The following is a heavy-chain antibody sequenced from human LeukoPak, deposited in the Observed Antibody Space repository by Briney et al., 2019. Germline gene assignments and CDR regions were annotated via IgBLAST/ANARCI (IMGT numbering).Heavy chain of an antibody. CDR1: GYTFTSYG. CDR3: ARDGAHKDYGEHFIDDY. CDR2: ISAYNGNT. Sequence: GASVKVSCKASGYTFTSYGISWVRQAPGQGLEWMGWISAYNGNTNYAQKLQGRVTMTTDTSTSTAYMELRSLRSDDTAVYYCARDGAHKDYGEHFIDDYWGQGTLVTVSS. J-gene: IGHJ4*02. D-gene: IGHD4-17*01. V-gene: IGHV1-18*01.